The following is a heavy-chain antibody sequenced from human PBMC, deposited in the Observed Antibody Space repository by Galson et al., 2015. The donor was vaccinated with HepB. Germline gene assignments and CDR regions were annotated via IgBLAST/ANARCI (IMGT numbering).Heavy chain of an antibody. CDR3: AKEIMIHAGDWYFDL. Sequence: SLRLSCAASGFTFSNHGIHWVRQAPGKGLEWVAVISSGGGTQYLADSVRGRVTLSRDNPKNTVYLLMNSLGAEDAAVYYCAKEIMIHAGDWYFDLWGRGTLVTVSS. D-gene: IGHD2-8*02. V-gene: IGHV3-30*18. CDR2: ISSGGGTQ. J-gene: IGHJ2*01. CDR1: GFTFSNHG.